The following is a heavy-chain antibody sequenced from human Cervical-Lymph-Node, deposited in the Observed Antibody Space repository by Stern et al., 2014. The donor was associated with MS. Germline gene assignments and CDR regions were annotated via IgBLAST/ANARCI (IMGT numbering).Heavy chain of an antibody. D-gene: IGHD1-26*01. CDR1: ENTFTGYY. J-gene: IGHJ4*02. CDR2: INPNSGAT. CDR3: ARISLGSGIDY. Sequence: QVQLVQSGAEVKQPGASMKVTCKASENTFTGYYIHWVRQAPGQGLEWMGWINPNSGATNYAQRFQDRVSVTSDTSNTLAYMELDRLTSDDTAVYYCARISLGSGIDYWGQGSLVTVSS. V-gene: IGHV1-2*02.